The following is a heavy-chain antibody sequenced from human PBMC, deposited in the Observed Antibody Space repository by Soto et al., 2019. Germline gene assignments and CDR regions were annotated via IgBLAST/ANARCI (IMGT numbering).Heavy chain of an antibody. D-gene: IGHD7-27*01. CDR1: GYSISSGYY. J-gene: IGHJ6*02. CDR3: AREWGLLPYYVMNV. CDR2: IYHSGST. V-gene: IGHV4-38-2*02. Sequence: PSETLSLTCAVSGYSISSGYYWGWIRQPPGKGLEWIGSIYHSGSTYYNPSLKSRVTISVDTSKNQFSLKLSSVTAAGTAVYYCAREWGLLPYYVMNVWGHGTAVTVSS.